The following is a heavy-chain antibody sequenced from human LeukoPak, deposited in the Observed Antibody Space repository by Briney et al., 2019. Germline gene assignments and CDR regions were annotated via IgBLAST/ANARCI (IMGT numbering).Heavy chain of an antibody. CDR3: ASCIAAAGIRCYSMDV. D-gene: IGHD6-13*01. J-gene: IGHJ6*03. CDR2: IYHSGST. Sequence: SGTLSLTCAVSGGSISSSNWWSWVRPPPGKGLEWIGEIYHSGSTNYNPSLKSRVTISVDTSKNQFSLKLSSVTAADTAVYYCASCIAAAGIRCYSMDVWGKGTTVTVSS. CDR1: GGSISSSNW. V-gene: IGHV4-4*02.